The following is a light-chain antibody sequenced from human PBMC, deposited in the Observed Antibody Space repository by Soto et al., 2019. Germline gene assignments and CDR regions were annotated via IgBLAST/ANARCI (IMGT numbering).Light chain of an antibody. J-gene: IGLJ2*01. CDR3: QSYGSSLSDSGV. CDR2: GNI. Sequence: QSVLTQPPSVSGAPGQRVTISCTGNSSNIGAGFDVHWYQQLPGTAPKLLIYGNINRPSGVPDRFSGSKSGTSASLAITGLQAEDEADYYCQSYGSSLSDSGVFGGGTKLTVL. V-gene: IGLV1-40*01. CDR1: SSNIGAGFD.